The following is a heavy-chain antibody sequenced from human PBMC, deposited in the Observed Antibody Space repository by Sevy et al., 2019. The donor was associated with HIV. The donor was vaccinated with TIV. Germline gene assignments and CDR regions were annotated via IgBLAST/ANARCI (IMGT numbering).Heavy chain of an antibody. D-gene: IGHD4-4*01. CDR1: GFTFSSYA. Sequence: GGSLRLSCSASGFTFSSYAMHWVRQAPGKGLEYVSAISSNGGSTYYADSVKGRFTISRDNSKNTLYLQMCSLTAEYTAGYYCVKSLAYSNYIRPFRPCFSTAFDPWGQGTLVTVSS. J-gene: IGHJ5*02. V-gene: IGHV3-64D*06. CDR3: VKSLAYSNYIRPFRPCFSTAFDP. CDR2: ISSNGGST.